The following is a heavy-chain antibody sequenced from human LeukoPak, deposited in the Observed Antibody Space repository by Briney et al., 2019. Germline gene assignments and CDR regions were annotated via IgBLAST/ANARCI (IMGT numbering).Heavy chain of an antibody. Sequence: PGGSLRLSCAASGFTFSNDWMHWVRQAPGRRLVWVSRINTDGSTTTYADSVKGRSTISRDNAKNTLYLQMNSLRVEDTAVYYCARGRGGSYHYWGQGTLVTVSS. J-gene: IGHJ4*02. D-gene: IGHD1-26*01. CDR1: GFTFSNDW. CDR3: ARGRGGSYHY. CDR2: INTDGSTT. V-gene: IGHV3-74*01.